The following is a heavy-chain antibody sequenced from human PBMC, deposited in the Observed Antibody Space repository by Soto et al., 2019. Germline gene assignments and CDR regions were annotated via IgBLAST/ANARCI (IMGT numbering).Heavy chain of an antibody. J-gene: IGHJ6*02. Sequence: QVQLVQSGAEVKKPGASVKVSCKASGYTFTSYDINWVRQATGQGLEWMGWMNPNSGNTGYAQKSQGRVTMTRNTSTSTAYMELSSLRSEDTAVYYCASGRDYDSWSEYDGMDVWGQGTTVTVSS. V-gene: IGHV1-8*01. D-gene: IGHD3-3*01. CDR2: MNPNSGNT. CDR3: ASGRDYDSWSEYDGMDV. CDR1: GYTFTSYD.